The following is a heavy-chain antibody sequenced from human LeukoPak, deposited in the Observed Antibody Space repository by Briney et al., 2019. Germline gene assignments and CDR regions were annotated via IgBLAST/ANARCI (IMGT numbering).Heavy chain of an antibody. Sequence: PSETLSLTCTVSGGSISSSSYYWGWIRQPPGEWLEWIGSIYYSGSTYYNPSLKSRVTISVDTSKNQFSLKLSSVTAADTAVYYCARRSGSYRYYFDYWGQGTLVTVSS. J-gene: IGHJ4*02. CDR2: IYYSGST. CDR1: GGSISSSSYY. D-gene: IGHD1-26*01. CDR3: ARRSGSYRYYFDY. V-gene: IGHV4-39*01.